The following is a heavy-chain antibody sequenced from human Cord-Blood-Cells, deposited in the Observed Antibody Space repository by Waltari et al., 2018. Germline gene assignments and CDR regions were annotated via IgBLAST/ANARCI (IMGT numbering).Heavy chain of an antibody. CDR1: GFSLSTSGVG. J-gene: IGHJ5*02. CDR2: IYWDDDK. V-gene: IGHV2-5*02. D-gene: IGHD6-6*01. CDR3: AHRRQSSSSNWFDP. Sequence: QITLKESGPTLVKPTQTLTLTCTFSGFSLSTSGVGVGWIRQPPGKALEWLALIYWDDDKRYSPALKSRLTITKDTSKNQVVLTMTNMDPVDTATYYCAHRRQSSSSNWFDPWGQGTLVTVSS.